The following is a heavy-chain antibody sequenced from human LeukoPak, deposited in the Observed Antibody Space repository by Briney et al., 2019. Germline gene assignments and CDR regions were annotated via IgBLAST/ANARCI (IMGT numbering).Heavy chain of an antibody. CDR3: ARVPGPGKYGSGSYYHY. D-gene: IGHD3-10*01. CDR1: GFTFSSYW. Sequence: GGSLRLSCAASGFTFSSYWMSWVRQAPGKGLEWVANIKQDGSEKYYVDSVKGRFTISRDNAKNSLYLQMNSLRAEDTAVYYCARVPGPGKYGSGSYYHYWGQGTLVTVSS. V-gene: IGHV3-7*01. CDR2: IKQDGSEK. J-gene: IGHJ4*02.